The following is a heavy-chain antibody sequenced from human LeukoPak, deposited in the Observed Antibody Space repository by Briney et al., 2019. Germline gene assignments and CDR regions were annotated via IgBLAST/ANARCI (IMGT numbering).Heavy chain of an antibody. Sequence: PGGSLRLSCAASGFTVSSNYMSWVRQAPGKGLEWVSVIYSGGSTYYADSVKGRFTTSRDNSKNTLYLQMSSLRAEDTAVYYCASTPRYCSGGSCYSPWGQGTLVTVPS. CDR3: ASTPRYCSGGSCYSP. V-gene: IGHV3-66*01. CDR2: IYSGGST. D-gene: IGHD2-15*01. CDR1: GFTVSSNY. J-gene: IGHJ5*02.